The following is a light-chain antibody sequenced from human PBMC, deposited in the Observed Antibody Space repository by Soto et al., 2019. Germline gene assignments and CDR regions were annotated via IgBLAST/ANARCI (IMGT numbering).Light chain of an antibody. Sequence: QSALTQPPSASGSPGQSVTISCTGTSSDVGGYNYVSWYQQHPGKAPKLMIYEVSKRPSGVPDRFSGSKSGNTASLTVSGLQAEDEADYYCSSDAGRTVFGTGTKLTVL. J-gene: IGLJ1*01. CDR1: SSDVGGYNY. V-gene: IGLV2-8*01. CDR3: SSDAGRTV. CDR2: EVS.